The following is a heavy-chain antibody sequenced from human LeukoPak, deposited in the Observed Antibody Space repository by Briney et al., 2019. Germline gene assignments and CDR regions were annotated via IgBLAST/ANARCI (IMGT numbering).Heavy chain of an antibody. J-gene: IGHJ4*02. CDR1: GITFDTYS. CDR3: ASQIAAAGTYLTPHY. D-gene: IGHD6-13*01. CDR2: ISYDGSNK. V-gene: IGHV3-30*04. Sequence: PGGSLRLSCAASGITFDTYSMHWVRQAPGKGLEWVAAISYDGSNKYYADSVKGRFTVSRDNSKNTLHLQLNSLRAEDTAVYYCASQIAAAGTYLTPHYWGQGTLVTVSS.